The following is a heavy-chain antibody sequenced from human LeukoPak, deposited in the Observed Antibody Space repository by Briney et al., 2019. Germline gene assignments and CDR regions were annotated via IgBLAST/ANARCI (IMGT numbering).Heavy chain of an antibody. D-gene: IGHD6-19*01. V-gene: IGHV3-74*01. Sequence: PGGSLRLSCAASGFSFGNYWMHWVRQAPGKGLMWISRINTDGDYTDYADSVRGRFTISRDNARNTLDLQMKSLRAEDTAVYYCVRRQWLGRSERWGQGTLVIVSS. CDR2: INTDGDYT. CDR3: VRRQWLGRSER. J-gene: IGHJ4*02. CDR1: GFSFGNYW.